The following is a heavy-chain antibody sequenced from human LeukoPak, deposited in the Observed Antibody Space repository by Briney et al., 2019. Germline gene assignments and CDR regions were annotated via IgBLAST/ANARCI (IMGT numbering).Heavy chain of an antibody. CDR1: GFSFSAYG. V-gene: IGHV3-33*01. CDR3: ARGRSDYYYYGMDV. Sequence: GGSLRLSCAASGFSFSAYGVHWVRQAPGKGLEWVAVIWYDGSSKDYADSVKGRFTFSRDNSKNTLYLQMNSLRAEDTAVYYCARGRSDYYYYGMDVWGQGTTVTVSS. CDR2: IWYDGSSK. J-gene: IGHJ6*02.